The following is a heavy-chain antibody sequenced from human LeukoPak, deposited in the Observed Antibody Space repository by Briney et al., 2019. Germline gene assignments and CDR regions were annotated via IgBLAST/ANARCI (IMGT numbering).Heavy chain of an antibody. Sequence: RAGGSLRLSCAASGFTFSHHGMNWVRQAPGKGLEWVSGVGPSGARTYYADSVKGRFTVSRDNARNSLFLQMSSLRADDTAIYYCARAGELRYMDVWGKGTAVTVSS. CDR2: VGPSGART. V-gene: IGHV3-23*01. CDR3: ARAGELRYMDV. J-gene: IGHJ6*03. CDR1: GFTFSHHG. D-gene: IGHD3-16*01.